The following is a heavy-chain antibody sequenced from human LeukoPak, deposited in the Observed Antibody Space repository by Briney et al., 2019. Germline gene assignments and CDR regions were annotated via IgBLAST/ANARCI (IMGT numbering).Heavy chain of an antibody. CDR1: GLTFSSHW. J-gene: IGHJ4*02. V-gene: IGHV3-74*01. D-gene: IGHD1-26*01. Sequence: GGSLRLSCAASGLTFSSHWMHWVRQAPGKGLVWVSRITNDGSSTTYADSVKGRFTISRDNAKNMLYLQVNSLRAEDTAVYYCAKGGKWDVTPFDYWGQGTLVTVSS. CDR3: AKGGKWDVTPFDY. CDR2: ITNDGSST.